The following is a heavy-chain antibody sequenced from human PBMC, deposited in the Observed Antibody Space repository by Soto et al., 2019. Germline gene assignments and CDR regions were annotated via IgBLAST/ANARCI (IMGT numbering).Heavy chain of an antibody. CDR2: ISAYNGNT. D-gene: IGHD6-6*01. CDR1: GYTFTSYG. V-gene: IGHV1-18*01. CDR3: ARGKVEYSSSRPYYYYGMDV. J-gene: IGHJ6*02. Sequence: ASVKVSCKASGYTFTSYGISWVRQAPGQGLEWMGWISAYNGNTKYSQKFQGRVTITRDTSASTAYMELSSLRSEDTAVYYCARGKVEYSSSRPYYYYGMDVWGQGTTVTVSS.